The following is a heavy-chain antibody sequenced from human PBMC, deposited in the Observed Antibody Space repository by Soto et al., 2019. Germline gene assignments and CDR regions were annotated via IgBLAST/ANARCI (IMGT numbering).Heavy chain of an antibody. V-gene: IGHV3-30-3*01. Sequence: QVQLVESGGGVVQPGRSLRLSCAASGFTFSSYAMHWVRQAPGKGLEGVEVISYDGSNKYYADSVKGRFTMSRDNSKNTLYMQMNSLIAEDTAVYYCARANGGYYPSFDYWGQGTLVTVSS. CDR2: ISYDGSNK. D-gene: IGHD3-3*01. CDR1: GFTFSSYA. CDR3: ARANGGYYPSFDY. J-gene: IGHJ4*02.